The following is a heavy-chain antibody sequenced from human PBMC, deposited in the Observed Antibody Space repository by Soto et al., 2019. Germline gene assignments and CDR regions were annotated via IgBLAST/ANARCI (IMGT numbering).Heavy chain of an antibody. J-gene: IGHJ4*02. V-gene: IGHV1-46*01. CDR2: INPTSST. Sequence: QVQLVQSGAEVKKPGASVTVCCQACGYTFTSYYMDWVRQAPGQGLEWMGIINPTSSTSYAQKFQGRVTMTRDTSTSTVYMELSSLRSEDTAVYYCARVYCSGDSCYGIDYWGQGTLVTVSS. D-gene: IGHD2-15*01. CDR1: GYTFTSYY. CDR3: ARVYCSGDSCYGIDY.